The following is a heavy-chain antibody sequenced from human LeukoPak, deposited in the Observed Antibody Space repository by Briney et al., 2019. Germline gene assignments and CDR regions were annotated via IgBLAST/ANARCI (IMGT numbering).Heavy chain of an antibody. J-gene: IGHJ4*02. D-gene: IGHD3-16*01. CDR2: ISGSGST. CDR1: GFTFSSYA. CDR3: YYEGY. Sequence: PGGSLRLSCAGSGFTFSSYAMSWVRQAPGKGLEWVSTISGSGSTYYAESVKGRFTISRDNSKSTLYMRMNSLRVDDTGVYYCYYEGYWGQGTLVTVSS. V-gene: IGHV3-23*01.